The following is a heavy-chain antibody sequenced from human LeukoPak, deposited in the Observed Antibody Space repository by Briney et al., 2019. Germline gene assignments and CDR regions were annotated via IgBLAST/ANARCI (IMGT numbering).Heavy chain of an antibody. D-gene: IGHD1-14*01. CDR2: IYHSGST. CDR3: ARRGTIGTIDY. CDR1: GYSISSGYY. J-gene: IGHJ4*02. V-gene: IGHV4-38-2*01. Sequence: SETLSLTCAVSGYSISSGYYWGWIRQPPGKGLEWIGSIYHSGSTYHNPSLKSRVTISVDTSKNQFSLKLSSVTAADTAVYYCARRGTIGTIDYWGQGTLVTVSS.